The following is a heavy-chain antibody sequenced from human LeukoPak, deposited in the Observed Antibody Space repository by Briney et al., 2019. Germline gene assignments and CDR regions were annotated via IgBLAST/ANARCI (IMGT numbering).Heavy chain of an antibody. CDR2: IEAYNGNT. D-gene: IGHD6-13*01. CDR1: GYAFTRYG. J-gene: IGHJ4*02. V-gene: IGHV1-18*01. CDR3: ARIDAAAADYYFDY. Sequence: ASVKVSCKAAGYAFTRYGISWERQAPGQGLEWVGWIEAYNGNTNYAQKLQGRVTMTTDTSTSTAYMELRSLRSDDTAVYYCARIDAAAADYYFDYGGQGTLVTVSS.